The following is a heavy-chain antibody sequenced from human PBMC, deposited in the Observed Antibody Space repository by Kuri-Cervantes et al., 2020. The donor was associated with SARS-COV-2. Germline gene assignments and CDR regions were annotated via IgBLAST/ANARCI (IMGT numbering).Heavy chain of an antibody. CDR1: GYTFTSYG. Sequence: ASVKVSCKASGYTFTSYGISWVRQAPGQGLEWMGWISAYNGNTNYAQKLQGRVTMTTDTFTSTVYMELKSLRSDDTAVYYCARCVAGASDYYYYMDVWGKGTTVTVSS. CDR2: ISAYNGNT. V-gene: IGHV1-18*01. J-gene: IGHJ6*03. CDR3: ARCVAGASDYYYYMDV. D-gene: IGHD1-26*01.